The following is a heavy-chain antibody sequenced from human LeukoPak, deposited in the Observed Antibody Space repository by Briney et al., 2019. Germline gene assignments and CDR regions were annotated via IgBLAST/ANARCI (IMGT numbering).Heavy chain of an antibody. Sequence: PGGSLKLSCAASGFTFSGSAMHWVRQASGKGLEWVGRIRSKANSYATAYAASVKGRFTISGDDSKNTAYLQMNSLKTEDTAVYYCTRHAYCSGGSCHFDYWGQGTLVTVSS. J-gene: IGHJ4*02. CDR3: TRHAYCSGGSCHFDY. CDR1: GFTFSGSA. D-gene: IGHD2-15*01. CDR2: IRSKANSYAT. V-gene: IGHV3-73*01.